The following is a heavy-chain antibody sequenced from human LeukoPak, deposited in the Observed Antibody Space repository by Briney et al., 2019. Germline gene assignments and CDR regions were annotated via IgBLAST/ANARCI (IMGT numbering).Heavy chain of an antibody. CDR1: GVSISNYF. V-gene: IGHV4-4*07. CDR3: ARGPLMSAGGGVDP. Sequence: SETLSLTCSVSGVSISNYFWSWIRQSAGKGLEWIGRDSIRGGTNYNPSLASRASMSIDTSKSQFSLKLTSVTAADTAVYYCARGPLMSAGGGVDPWGQGTLVIVSS. CDR2: DSIRGGT. D-gene: IGHD6-13*01. J-gene: IGHJ5*02.